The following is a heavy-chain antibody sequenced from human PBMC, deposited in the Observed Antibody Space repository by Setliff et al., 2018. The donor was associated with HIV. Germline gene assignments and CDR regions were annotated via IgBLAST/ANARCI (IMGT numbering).Heavy chain of an antibody. CDR1: GYRFIGHY. Sequence: APVKVSCKPSGYRFIGHYLHWVRLAPGQGPEWVGWINPETGDPNYAQKFRGRVLMTRDTSITTAFLHVAKLTSDDTAIYYCATGIPSDLDYWGQGTLVTVSS. J-gene: IGHJ4*01. CDR2: INPETGDP. CDR3: ATGIPSDLDY. D-gene: IGHD2-21*01. V-gene: IGHV1-2*02.